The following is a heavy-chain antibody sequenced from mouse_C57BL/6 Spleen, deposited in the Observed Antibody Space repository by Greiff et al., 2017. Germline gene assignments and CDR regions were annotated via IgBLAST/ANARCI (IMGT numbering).Heavy chain of an antibody. CDR1: GYTFTSYW. Sequence: QVQLQQPGAELVKPGASVKLSCKASGYTFTSYWMHWVKQRPGQGLEWIGMIHPNSGSTNYNEKFKSKATLTVDKSSSTTYMQLSSLTSEDSAVYYCARSTIVKGWYFDVWGTGTTVTVSS. D-gene: IGHD2-2*01. V-gene: IGHV1-64*01. CDR2: IHPNSGST. J-gene: IGHJ1*03. CDR3: ARSTIVKGWYFDV.